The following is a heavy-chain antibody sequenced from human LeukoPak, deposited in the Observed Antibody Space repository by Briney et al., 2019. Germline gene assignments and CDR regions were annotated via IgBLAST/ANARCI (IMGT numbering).Heavy chain of an antibody. CDR3: ARAPYGAGSKPYYFDY. J-gene: IGHJ4*02. CDR1: GGSISSYY. CDR2: LYNTGST. V-gene: IGHV4-59*01. D-gene: IGHD3-10*01. Sequence: SETLSLTCTVSGGSISSYYWSWIRQPPGEGLEWIGCLYNTGSTNYSPSLKSQVTISVDTSKNQFSLKLSSVTAADTAVYYCARAPYGAGSKPYYFDYWGQGTLVTVSS.